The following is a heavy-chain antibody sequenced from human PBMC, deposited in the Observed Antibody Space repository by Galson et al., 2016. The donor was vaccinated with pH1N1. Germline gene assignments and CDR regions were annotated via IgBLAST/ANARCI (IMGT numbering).Heavy chain of an antibody. CDR1: GFTFNDYA. CDR2: ISWNSGNI. CDR3: AKVMVQAGLQGDAFDV. J-gene: IGHJ3*01. V-gene: IGHV3-9*01. Sequence: SLRLSCAASGFTFNDYAMHWVRLLPGKGLEWVSGISWNSGNIDYADSVKGRFTVSRDKAKSSLHLQMNSLRPEDTAFYFCAKVMVQAGLQGDAFDVWGTGTMVAVST. D-gene: IGHD2-2*01.